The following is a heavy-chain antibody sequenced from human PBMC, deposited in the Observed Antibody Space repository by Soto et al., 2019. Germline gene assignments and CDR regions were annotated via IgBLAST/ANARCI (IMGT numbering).Heavy chain of an antibody. J-gene: IGHJ6*02. D-gene: IGHD1-26*01. CDR1: GFTFSSFG. CDR3: AKDRDSGSYGYYGMDV. Sequence: QVQLVESGGGVVQPGRSQRLSCAASGFTFSSFGMHWVRQAPGKGLQWVAVISYDGSNKYYVDSVKGRFTISRDKSKNTMYLQMASMRAEDTAVYYCAKDRDSGSYGYYGMDVWGQGTTVTVSS. CDR2: ISYDGSNK. V-gene: IGHV3-30*18.